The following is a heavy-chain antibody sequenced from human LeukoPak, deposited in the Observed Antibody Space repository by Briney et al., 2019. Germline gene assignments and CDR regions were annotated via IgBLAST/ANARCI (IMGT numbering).Heavy chain of an antibody. CDR1: DGSISNYY. V-gene: IGHV4-59*01. J-gene: IGHJ3*02. CDR3: ARTKFYYGSSGYSVPFDI. CDR2: MYHSGTT. D-gene: IGHD3-22*01. Sequence: PSETLSLTCAVSDGSISNYYWSWIRQPPGKGLEWIAYMYHSGTTNYNPSLKSRVTISLDTPKDQVSLKLSSVTAADTAVYFCARTKFYYGSSGYSVPFDIWGQGTMVTVSS.